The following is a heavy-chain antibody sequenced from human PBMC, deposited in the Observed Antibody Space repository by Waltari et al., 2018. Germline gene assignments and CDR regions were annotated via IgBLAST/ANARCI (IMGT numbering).Heavy chain of an antibody. Sequence: QVQLVESGGGVVQPGGSLRLSCAASGFTFSSYGMHWVRQAPGKGLEWVAFIRYDGSNKYYADSVKGRFTITRDNSKNTLYLQMNSLRAEDTAVYYCARLRLRSGFFDYWGQGTLVTVSS. CDR3: ARLRLRSGFFDY. D-gene: IGHD3-16*01. V-gene: IGHV3-30*02. J-gene: IGHJ4*02. CDR1: GFTFSSYG. CDR2: IRYDGSNK.